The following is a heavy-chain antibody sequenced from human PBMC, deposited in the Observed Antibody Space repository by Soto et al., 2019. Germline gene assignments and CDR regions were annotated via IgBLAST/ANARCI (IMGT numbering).Heavy chain of an antibody. V-gene: IGHV3-33*01. Sequence: QVQLVESGGGVVQPGRSLRLSCAASGFTFSSYGMHWVRQAPGKGLEWVAVIWYAGSNKYYADSVKGRFTISRDNSKNALYLEMNSLRAEDTAVYYCAREGQLERRTRAFDIWGQGTMVTVSS. D-gene: IGHD1-1*01. CDR3: AREGQLERRTRAFDI. CDR2: IWYAGSNK. CDR1: GFTFSSYG. J-gene: IGHJ3*02.